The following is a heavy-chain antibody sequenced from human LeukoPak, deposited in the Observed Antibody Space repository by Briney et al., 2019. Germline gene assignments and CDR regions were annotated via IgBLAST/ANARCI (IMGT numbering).Heavy chain of an antibody. Sequence: PGRSLRLSCAASGFTFSSYAMHWVRQAPGKGLEWGAVISYDGSNQYYADSVKGRFTISRDNSKNTLYLQMNSLRAEDTAVYYCARERWLLPDYWGQGTLVTVSS. CDR3: ARERWLLPDY. CDR1: GFTFSSYA. J-gene: IGHJ4*02. V-gene: IGHV3-30*01. D-gene: IGHD5-24*01. CDR2: ISYDGSNQ.